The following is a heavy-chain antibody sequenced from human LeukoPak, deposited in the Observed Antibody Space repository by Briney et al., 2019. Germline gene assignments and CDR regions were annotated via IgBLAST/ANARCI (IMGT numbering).Heavy chain of an antibody. CDR3: ARGGPYSSSSVVGY. CDR1: GGSFSGYF. Sequence: SETLSLTCAVYGGSFSGYFWSWIRQPPGKGLEWIGEINHSGSTNYNPSLKSRVTISVDTSKNQFSLKLSSVTAADTAVYYCARGGPYSSSSVVGYWGQGTLVTVSS. CDR2: INHSGST. V-gene: IGHV4-34*01. D-gene: IGHD6-6*01. J-gene: IGHJ4*02.